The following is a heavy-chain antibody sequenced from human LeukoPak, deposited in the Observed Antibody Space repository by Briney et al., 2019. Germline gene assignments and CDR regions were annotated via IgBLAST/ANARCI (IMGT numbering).Heavy chain of an antibody. D-gene: IGHD3-9*01. CDR2: ISYDGSNK. J-gene: IGHJ4*02. CDR3: AKDTFKDRFDWLFSFDY. V-gene: IGHV3-30*18. CDR1: GFTFSSYG. Sequence: GGSLRLSCAASGFTFSSYGMHWVRQAPGKGLEWVAVISYDGSNKYYADSVKGRFTISRDNSKNTLYLQMNSLRAEDTAVYYCAKDTFKDRFDWLFSFDYWGQGTLVTVSS.